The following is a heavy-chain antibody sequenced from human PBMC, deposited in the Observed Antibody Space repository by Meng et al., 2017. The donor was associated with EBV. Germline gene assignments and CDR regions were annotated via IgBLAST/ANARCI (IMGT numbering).Heavy chain of an antibody. V-gene: IGHV3-30*18. CDR1: GFTFSSYG. D-gene: IGHD3-22*01. CDR3: AKGDVYYYDSSGYPNY. Sequence: VQLVDAGGGVAQPWRSLRLSCAASGFTFSSYGMHWVRQAPGKGLEWVAVISYDGSNKYYADSVKGRFTISRDNSKNTLYLQMNSLRAEDTAVYYCAKGDVYYYDSSGYPNYWGQGTLVTVSS. CDR2: ISYDGSNK. J-gene: IGHJ4*02.